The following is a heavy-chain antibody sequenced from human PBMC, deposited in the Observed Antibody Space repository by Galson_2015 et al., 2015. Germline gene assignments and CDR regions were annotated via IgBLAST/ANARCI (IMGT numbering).Heavy chain of an antibody. J-gene: IGHJ4*02. Sequence: SVKVSCKASGSTFTTYAISWVRQAPGQGLEWVGWISADSGNTNYAQKFQNRVTLTTDASSSTAYMDLRSLTSDDTAMYYCARRGDGSGSYYPYSGQGTLVTVSS. CDR1: GSTFTTYA. V-gene: IGHV1-18*04. CDR3: ARRGDGSGSYYPY. D-gene: IGHD3-10*01. CDR2: ISADSGNT.